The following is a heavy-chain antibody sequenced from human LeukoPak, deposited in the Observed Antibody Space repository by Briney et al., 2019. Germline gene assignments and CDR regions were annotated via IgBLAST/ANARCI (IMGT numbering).Heavy chain of an antibody. Sequence: PGGSLRLSCAASGFIFSSYPMSWVRQAPGKGLEWVSSITDSGDSTYYADSVRGRFTISRDNSKNTLYLQLNSLRVEDTAVYFCARAATSGYWVTAWGQGILVTVSS. D-gene: IGHD3-22*01. CDR3: ARAATSGYWVTA. J-gene: IGHJ5*02. CDR1: GFIFSSYP. CDR2: ITDSGDST. V-gene: IGHV3-23*01.